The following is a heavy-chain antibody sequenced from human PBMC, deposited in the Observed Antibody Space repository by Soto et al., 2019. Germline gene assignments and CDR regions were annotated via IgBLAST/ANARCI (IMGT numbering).Heavy chain of an antibody. CDR1: GGSISSSSYY. CDR2: IYYSGST. CDR3: ARHIPSIAARPSHYYYYMDV. D-gene: IGHD6-6*01. J-gene: IGHJ6*03. Sequence: SETLSLTCTVSGGSISSSSYYWGWIRQPPGKGLEWIGSIYYSGSTYYNPSLKSRVTISVDTSKDQFSLKLSSVTAADTAVYYCARHIPSIAARPSHYYYYMDVWGNGTTVTVSS. V-gene: IGHV4-39*01.